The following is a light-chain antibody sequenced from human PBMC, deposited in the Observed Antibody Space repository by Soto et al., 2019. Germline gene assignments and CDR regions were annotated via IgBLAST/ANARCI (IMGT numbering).Light chain of an antibody. V-gene: IGKV3-15*01. CDR2: GAS. Sequence: EVVMTQSPATLSVSQGERATLSCRASQSVSSNLAWYQQKPGQAPRLRIYGASTRATGIPARFSGSGSGTEFTLTISSLQSEDFAVYYSQQYNNWPPWTFGQGTKVEIK. J-gene: IGKJ1*01. CDR1: QSVSSN. CDR3: QQYNNWPPWT.